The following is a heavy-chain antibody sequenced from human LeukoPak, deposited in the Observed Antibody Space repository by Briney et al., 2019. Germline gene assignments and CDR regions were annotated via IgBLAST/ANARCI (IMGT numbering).Heavy chain of an antibody. J-gene: IGHJ4*02. Sequence: SETLSLTCVVSGASVSSFHWNWIRQLPGKGLEWIGCLSYTGKTDYNPSLTSRVTISLDSSKNQVSLKLRSVTAADTAVYYCSEGYFEPFDHWGQGTLVTVSS. CDR1: GASVSSFH. V-gene: IGHV4-59*02. D-gene: IGHD2/OR15-2a*01. CDR3: SEGYFEPFDH. CDR2: LSYTGKT.